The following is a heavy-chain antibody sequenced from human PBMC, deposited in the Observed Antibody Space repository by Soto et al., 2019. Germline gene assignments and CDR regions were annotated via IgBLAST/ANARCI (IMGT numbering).Heavy chain of an antibody. CDR2: VYSGGDT. V-gene: IGHV3-53*01. Sequence: GRSLRLCWAAFGFIGSNTYMSWVRQAPGKGLEWVSIVYSGGDTYYSDSVKGRFTISRDNSKNTLDLQMNNLRAEDTALYYCVTNGALRVGSNDWYINYYGMDVWGQGTPVTVSS. CDR3: VTNGALRVGSNDWYINYYGMDV. CDR1: GFIGSNTY. J-gene: IGHJ6*02. D-gene: IGHD6-19*01.